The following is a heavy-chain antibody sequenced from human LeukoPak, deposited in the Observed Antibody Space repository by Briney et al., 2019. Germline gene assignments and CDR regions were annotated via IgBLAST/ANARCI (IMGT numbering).Heavy chain of an antibody. CDR2: ISYDGSNK. J-gene: IGHJ4*02. CDR3: AKNIPNCSSTSCPLDY. CDR1: GFTFISYD. D-gene: IGHD2-2*01. Sequence: GESLKISCAASGFTFISYDIHWVRQAPGKGLEWVAVISYDGSNKYYADSVKGRFTISRDNSKNTLYLQVNSLRTEDTAVYYCAKNIPNCSSTSCPLDYWGQGTLVTVSS. V-gene: IGHV3-30*18.